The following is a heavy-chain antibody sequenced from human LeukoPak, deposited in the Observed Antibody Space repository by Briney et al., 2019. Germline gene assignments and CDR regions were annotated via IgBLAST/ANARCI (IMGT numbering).Heavy chain of an antibody. V-gene: IGHV4-38-2*02. Sequence: SETLSLTCTVSGYSISSGYFWGWIRQPPGKGLEWIGTSYHSGSTYYNPSLKSRVTISLATPKNKFSLKVNSVTAADTAVYYCARSWGQGDAFDLWGQGTMVTVSS. D-gene: IGHD3-16*01. J-gene: IGHJ3*01. CDR1: GYSISSGYF. CDR2: SYHSGST. CDR3: ARSWGQGDAFDL.